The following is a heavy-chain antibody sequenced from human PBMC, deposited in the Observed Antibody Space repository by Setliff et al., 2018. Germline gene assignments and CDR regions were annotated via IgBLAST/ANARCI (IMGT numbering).Heavy chain of an antibody. CDR1: GFTFSSDA. Sequence: LRLSCAASGFTFSSDAMTWVRQAPGNGLEWVSSVSGSGGSTHYADSVQGRFTISRDNHKNTLHLQMNSLRVEDTAIYYCAKAASPLFAIVGVEYYFDSWGQGNLVTVSS. CDR2: VSGSGGST. CDR3: AKAASPLFAIVGVEYYFDS. V-gene: IGHV3-23*01. J-gene: IGHJ4*02. D-gene: IGHD3-3*01.